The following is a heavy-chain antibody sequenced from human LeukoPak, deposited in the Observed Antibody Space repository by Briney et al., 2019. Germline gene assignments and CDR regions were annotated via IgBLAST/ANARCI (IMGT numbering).Heavy chain of an antibody. D-gene: IGHD6-13*01. CDR1: GFTFSSYS. V-gene: IGHV3-21*01. CDR2: ISSSSSYI. CDR3: ARAVVVYSSSWYPDY. J-gene: IGHJ4*02. Sequence: PGGSLRLSCAASGFTFSSYSMDWVRQAPGKGLEWVSSISSSSSYIYYADSVKGRFTISRDNAKNSLYLQMNSLRAEDTAVYYCARAVVVYSSSWYPDYWGQGTLVTVSS.